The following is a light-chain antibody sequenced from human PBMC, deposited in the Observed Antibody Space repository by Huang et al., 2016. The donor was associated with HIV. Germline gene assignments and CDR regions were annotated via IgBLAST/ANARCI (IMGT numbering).Light chain of an antibody. CDR2: GAS. J-gene: IGKJ4*01. CDR3: QQLHSYPFT. Sequence: IQLTQSPSSLSASVGDRVTVACRASQDITTSLAWYQQKPGKAPKLLIFGASTLQSGVPSRFSGNGSGTDFTLTISSLQPEDFATYYCQQLHSYPFTFGGGTKVDI. CDR1: QDITTS. V-gene: IGKV1-9*01.